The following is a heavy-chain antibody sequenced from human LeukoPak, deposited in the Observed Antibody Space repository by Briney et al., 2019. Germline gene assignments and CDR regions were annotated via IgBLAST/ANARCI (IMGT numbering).Heavy chain of an antibody. CDR3: PMRGGRGPFDY. Sequence: PSETLSLTCAVYGGSFSGYCWSWVRQLAGKGLGWIGLIHHSGSTNYNPSLRTGVTISVAPSKNQFSLKLSSWTVTAPAVYYLPMRGGRGPFDYWGQGTLVTGSS. D-gene: IGHD2-15*01. J-gene: IGHJ4*02. CDR1: GGSFSGYC. CDR2: IHHSGST. V-gene: IGHV4-34*01.